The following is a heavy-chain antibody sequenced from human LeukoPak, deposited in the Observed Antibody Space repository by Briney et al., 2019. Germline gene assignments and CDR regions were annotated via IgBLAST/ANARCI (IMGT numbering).Heavy chain of an antibody. CDR1: GFNFSTYA. J-gene: IGHJ4*02. CDR2: IRGSEIRT. V-gene: IGHV3-23*01. Sequence: AGSLRLSCAATGFNFSTYAMSWVRQAPGERLEWISTIRGSEIRTYYTDAVKGRFTISRDNSKNTLYLQMNSLRDDDTALYYCVKDKGSVFGDFWGQGTLVTVSS. CDR3: VKDKGSVFGDF. D-gene: IGHD3-10*01.